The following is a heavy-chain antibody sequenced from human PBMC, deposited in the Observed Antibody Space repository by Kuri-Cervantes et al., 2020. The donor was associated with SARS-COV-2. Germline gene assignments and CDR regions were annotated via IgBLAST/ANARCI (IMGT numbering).Heavy chain of an antibody. J-gene: IGHJ3*02. CDR1: GGSISSYY. CDR3: ARSFEWACDI. D-gene: IGHD3-3*01. CDR2: IYYSGST. V-gene: IGHV4-59*12. Sequence: SETLSLTCTVSGGSISSYYWSWIRQPPGKGLEWIGYIYYSGSTNYNPSLKSRVTISVDRSKNQFSLKLSSVTAADTAVYYCARSFEWACDIWGQGTMVTVSS.